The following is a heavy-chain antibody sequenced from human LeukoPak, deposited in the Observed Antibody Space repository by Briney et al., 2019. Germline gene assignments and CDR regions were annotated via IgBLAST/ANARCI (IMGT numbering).Heavy chain of an antibody. CDR3: AREGAAPMDYYYMDV. Sequence: PSQTLSLTCTVSGGSISSYYWSWIRQPPGKGLEWIGYINYSGSTNYNPSLKSRVTISLDTSKNQFSLKLNSVTAADTAVYYCAREGAAPMDYYYMDVWGKGTTVTVSS. D-gene: IGHD2-2*01. J-gene: IGHJ6*03. CDR2: INYSGST. CDR1: GGSISSYY. V-gene: IGHV4-59*01.